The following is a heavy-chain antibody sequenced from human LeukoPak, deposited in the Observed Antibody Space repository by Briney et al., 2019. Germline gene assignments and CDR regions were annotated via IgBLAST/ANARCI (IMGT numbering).Heavy chain of an antibody. J-gene: IGHJ4*02. CDR1: GFTFSSYD. Sequence: GGSLRLSCAASGFTFSSYDMHWVRQATGKGLEWVSGIGTAGDTYYAGSVKGRFTISRENAKNSLYLQMNSLRAGDTAVYYCARWGRGFSYGSFDYWGQGTLVTVSS. CDR3: ARWGRGFSYGSFDY. V-gene: IGHV3-13*01. CDR2: IGTAGDT. D-gene: IGHD5-18*01.